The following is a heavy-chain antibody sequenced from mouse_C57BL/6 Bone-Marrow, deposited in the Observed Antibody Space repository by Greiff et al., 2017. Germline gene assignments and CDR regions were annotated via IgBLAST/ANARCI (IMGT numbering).Heavy chain of an antibody. D-gene: IGHD2-3*01. CDR3: ARHGSDGYFP. J-gene: IGHJ3*01. V-gene: IGHV5-6*01. Sequence: EVMLVESGGDLVKPGGSLKLSCAASGFTFSSYGMSWVRQTPDKRLEWVATISSGGSYTYYPDSVKGRFTISRDNAKNTLYLQMSSLKSEDTAMYYCARHGSDGYFPWDQGTLVTVSA. CDR2: ISSGGSYT. CDR1: GFTFSSYG.